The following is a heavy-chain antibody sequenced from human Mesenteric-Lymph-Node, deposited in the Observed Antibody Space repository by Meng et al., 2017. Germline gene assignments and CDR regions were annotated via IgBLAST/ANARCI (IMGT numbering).Heavy chain of an antibody. CDR3: VRSSGWVKTGFDP. CDR1: GGSISTSGYY. D-gene: IGHD6-19*01. CDR2: IGHSGFT. V-gene: IGHV4-39*01. Sequence: QPQLQESGPGLVKPSEARSLTCSGSGGSISTSGYYWGWIRQPPGKGLEWIGSIGHSGFTYYTPSLKSRVTVSIDTSRNQFSLWLTSVTAADTAVYYCVRSSGWVKTGFDPWGQGTLVTVSS. J-gene: IGHJ5*02.